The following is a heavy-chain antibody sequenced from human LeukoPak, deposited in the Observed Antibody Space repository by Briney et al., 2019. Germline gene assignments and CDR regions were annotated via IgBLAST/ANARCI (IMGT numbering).Heavy chain of an antibody. CDR2: ISSSGRLI. CDR1: GFTFSSFE. Sequence: GGSLRLSCAASGFTFSSFEMNWVRQAPGKGLEWVSYISSSGRLIYDADSVKGRFTISRDNAENSLHLQMNSLRAEDTAVYYCAELGITMIGGVWGKGTTVTISS. D-gene: IGHD3-10*02. CDR3: AELGITMIGGV. V-gene: IGHV3-48*03. J-gene: IGHJ6*04.